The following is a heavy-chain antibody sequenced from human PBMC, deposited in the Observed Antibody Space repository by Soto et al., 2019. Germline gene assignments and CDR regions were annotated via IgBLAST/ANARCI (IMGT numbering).Heavy chain of an antibody. J-gene: IGHJ6*02. CDR3: APMGV. Sequence: GGSLSLSCAASGFTFSSYAMSWVRQAPGKGLEWVSAISGSDNTTYYADSVKGRFTISRDNSKNTLYLQMNSLRADDTALYYCAPMGVWGQGTTVTVSS. CDR2: ISGSDNTT. V-gene: IGHV3-23*01. CDR1: GFTFSSYA.